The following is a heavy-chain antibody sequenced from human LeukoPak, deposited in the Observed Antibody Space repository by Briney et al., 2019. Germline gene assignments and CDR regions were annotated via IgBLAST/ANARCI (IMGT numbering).Heavy chain of an antibody. D-gene: IGHD3-10*01. J-gene: IGHJ4*02. CDR1: GFTLSSYW. CDR3: ARILRGGDFDY. V-gene: IGHV3-7*01. CDR2: ISQDGSGK. Sequence: PGGSLRLSCAASGFTLSSYWMNWARQAPGKGLEWVADISQDGSGKYYADSVKGRFTISRDNAENSLYLQMNSLRAEDTAVYYCARILRGGDFDYWGQGTLVTVSS.